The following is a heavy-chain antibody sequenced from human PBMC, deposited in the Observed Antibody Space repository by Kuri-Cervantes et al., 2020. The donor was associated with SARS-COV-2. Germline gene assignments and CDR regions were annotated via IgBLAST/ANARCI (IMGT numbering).Heavy chain of an antibody. D-gene: IGHD2-21*02. CDR2: ISSSSSYI. CDR1: GFTFSSYS. V-gene: IGHV3-21*01. CDR3: AKDRGQLLERGFDY. J-gene: IGHJ4*02. Sequence: GESLKISCAASGFTFSSYSMNWVRQAPGKGLKWVSSISSSSSYIYYADSVKGRFTISRDNSKNTLYLQMNSLRPEDTAVYFCAKDRGQLLERGFDYWGQRTPVTVSS.